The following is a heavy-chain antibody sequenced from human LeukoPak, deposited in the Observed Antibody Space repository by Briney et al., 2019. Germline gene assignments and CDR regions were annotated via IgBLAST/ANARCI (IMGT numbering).Heavy chain of an antibody. CDR3: ARAGYSRGDWIDY. J-gene: IGHJ4*02. CDR1: GGSFSGYY. D-gene: IGHD6-13*01. CDR2: TNHSGST. Sequence: PSETLSLTCAVYGGSFSGYYWSWIRQPPGKGLGWIGETNHSGSTNYNPSLKSRVTISVDTSKNQFSLKLSSVTAADTAVYYCARAGYSRGDWIDYWGQGTLVTVSS. V-gene: IGHV4-34*01.